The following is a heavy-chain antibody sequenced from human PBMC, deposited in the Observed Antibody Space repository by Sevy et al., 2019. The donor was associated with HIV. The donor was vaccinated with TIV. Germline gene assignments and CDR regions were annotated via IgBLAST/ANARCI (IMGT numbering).Heavy chain of an antibody. CDR3: ARGGGSYWGYFDY. CDR1: GGSFSGYY. CDR2: INHSGST. V-gene: IGHV4-34*01. D-gene: IGHD1-26*01. J-gene: IGHJ4*02. Sequence: SETLSLTCAVYGGSFSGYYWSWIRHPPGKGLEWIGEINHSGSTNYNPSLKSRVTISVDTSKNQFSLKLSSVTAADTAVYYCARGGGSYWGYFDYWGQGTLVTVSS.